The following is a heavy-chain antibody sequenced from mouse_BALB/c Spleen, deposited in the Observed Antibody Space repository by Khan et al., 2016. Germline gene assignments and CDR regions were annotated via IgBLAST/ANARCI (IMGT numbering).Heavy chain of an antibody. CDR3: ARTARIKY. CDR1: GYSITSGYG. CDR2: ISYSGST. Sequence: EVQLQEPGPGLVKPSQSLSLTCTVTGYSITSGYGWNWIRQFPGNKLEWMGYISYSGSTNYNPSLKSRISITRATSKNQFFLQLNSVTTEDTATYYCARTARIKYWGQGTTLTVSS. V-gene: IGHV3-2*02. J-gene: IGHJ2*01. D-gene: IGHD1-2*01.